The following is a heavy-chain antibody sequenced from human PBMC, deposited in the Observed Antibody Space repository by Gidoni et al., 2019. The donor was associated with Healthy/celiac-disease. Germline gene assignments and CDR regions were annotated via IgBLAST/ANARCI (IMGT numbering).Heavy chain of an antibody. CDR2: IYTSGST. J-gene: IGHJ3*02. Sequence: QVQLPESGPSLVKPSETLFLTCPVSGVSLRSYYWSWIRQPAGKGLEWIGRIYTSGSTNYNPSLKSRVTMSVDTSKNQFSLKLSSVTAADTAVYYCARDLGIAARSDAFDIWGQGTMVTVSS. D-gene: IGHD6-6*01. V-gene: IGHV4-4*07. CDR1: GVSLRSYY. CDR3: ARDLGIAARSDAFDI.